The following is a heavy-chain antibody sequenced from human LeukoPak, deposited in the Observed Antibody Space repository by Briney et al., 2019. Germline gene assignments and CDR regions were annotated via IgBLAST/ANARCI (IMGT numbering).Heavy chain of an antibody. Sequence: SGGSLRLXCAASGFTFDDYTMHWVRQAPGKGLEWVSLISWDGGSTYYADSVKGRFTISRDNSKNSRYLQMNSLRTEDTALYYCAKDISGGSGWYDYWGQGTLVTVSS. CDR2: ISWDGGST. CDR1: GFTFDDYT. J-gene: IGHJ4*02. V-gene: IGHV3-43*01. D-gene: IGHD6-19*01. CDR3: AKDISGGSGWYDY.